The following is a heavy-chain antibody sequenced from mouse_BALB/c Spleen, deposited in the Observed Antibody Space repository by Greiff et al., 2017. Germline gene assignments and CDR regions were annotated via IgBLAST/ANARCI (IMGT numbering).Heavy chain of an antibody. J-gene: IGHJ4*01. Sequence: VQLKESGAELVKPGASVKLSCTASGFNIKDTYMHWVKQRPEQGLEWIGRIDPANGNTKYDPKFQGKATITADTSSNTAYLQLSSLTSEDTAVYYCATASGTRYAMDYWGQGTSVTVSS. CDR1: GFNIKDTY. CDR2: IDPANGNT. CDR3: ATASGTRYAMDY. D-gene: IGHD4-1*01. V-gene: IGHV14-3*02.